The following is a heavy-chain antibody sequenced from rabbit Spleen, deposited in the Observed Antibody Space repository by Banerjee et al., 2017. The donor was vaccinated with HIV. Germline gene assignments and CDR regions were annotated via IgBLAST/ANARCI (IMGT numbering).Heavy chain of an antibody. CDR2: INGDSGST. CDR1: GLSLSSNA. CDR3: ARDLIGDVSAHFDL. V-gene: IGHV1S45*01. Sequence: QEQLVESGGGLVTPGGTLTLTCTVSGLSLSSNAMCWVRQAPGKGLEWIGCINGDSGSTYYASWAKGRFTISKTSSTTVTLQMTSLTAADTATYFCARDLIGDVSAHFDLRGPGTLVTVS. J-gene: IGHJ6*01. D-gene: IGHD2-1*01.